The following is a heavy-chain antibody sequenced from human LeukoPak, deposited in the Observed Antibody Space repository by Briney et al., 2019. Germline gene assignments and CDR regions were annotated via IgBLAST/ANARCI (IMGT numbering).Heavy chain of an antibody. Sequence: GRSLRLSCAASGFTFSSYGMHWVRQAPGKGLEWVAVISYDGSNKYYADSVKGRFSISRDNSKNTLYLQMNSLRAEDTAVYYCAKGYYYGSGSYYNIDYWGQGTLVTVSS. CDR1: GFTFSSYG. CDR3: AKGYYYGSGSYYNIDY. D-gene: IGHD3-10*01. V-gene: IGHV3-30*18. J-gene: IGHJ4*02. CDR2: ISYDGSNK.